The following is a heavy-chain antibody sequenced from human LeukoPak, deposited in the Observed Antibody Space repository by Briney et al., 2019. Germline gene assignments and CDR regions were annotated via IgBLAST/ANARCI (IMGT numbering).Heavy chain of an antibody. CDR1: GFTFSSYG. CDR3: ARTTGNTAMVPYYFDY. V-gene: IGHV3-33*01. Sequence: GRSLRLSCAASGFTFSSYGMHWVRQAPGKGLEWVAVIWYDGSNKYYADSVKGRFTISRDNSKNTLYLQMNSLRAEDTAVYYCARTTGNTAMVPYYFDYWGQGTLVTVSS. D-gene: IGHD5-18*01. J-gene: IGHJ4*02. CDR2: IWYDGSNK.